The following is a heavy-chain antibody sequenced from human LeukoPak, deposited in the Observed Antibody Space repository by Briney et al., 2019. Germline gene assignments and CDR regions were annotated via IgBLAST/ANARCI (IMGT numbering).Heavy chain of an antibody. CDR3: ANLQAAAVDY. CDR1: GFTFSSYG. D-gene: IGHD6-13*01. Sequence: GGSLRLSCAASGFTFSSYGMHWVRQAPGKGLEWVAFIRYDGSNKYYADSVKSRFTISRDNSKNTLYLQMNSLRAEDTAVYYCANLQAAAVDYWGQGTLVTVSS. CDR2: IRYDGSNK. V-gene: IGHV3-30*02. J-gene: IGHJ4*02.